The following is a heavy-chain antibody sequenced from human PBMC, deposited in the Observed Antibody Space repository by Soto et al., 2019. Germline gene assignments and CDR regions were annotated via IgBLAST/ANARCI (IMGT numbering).Heavy chain of an antibody. J-gene: IGHJ4*02. CDR2: IIPIFGTA. D-gene: IGHD4-4*01. V-gene: IGHV1-69*13. CDR1: GGTFSSYA. Sequence: SVKVSCKASGGTFSSYAISWVRQAPGQGLEWMGGIIPIFGTANYAQKFQGRVTITADESTSTAYMELSSLRSEDTAVYYCARVPPGKTVTTTGPDDYWGQGTLVTVSS. CDR3: ARVPPGKTVTTTGPDDY.